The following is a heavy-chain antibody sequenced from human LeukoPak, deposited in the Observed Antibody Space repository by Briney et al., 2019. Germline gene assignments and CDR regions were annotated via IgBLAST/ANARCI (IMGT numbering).Heavy chain of an antibody. Sequence: PSETLSLTCAVYGWSFSGYYWSWIRQPPGKGLEWIGEINHSGSTNYNPSLKSRVTISVDTSKNQFSLKLSSVTAADTAVYYCARGDRGLVVPAANNYYYYGMDVWGKGTTVTVSS. V-gene: IGHV4-34*01. J-gene: IGHJ6*04. CDR1: GWSFSGYY. D-gene: IGHD2-2*01. CDR3: ARGDRGLVVPAANNYYYYGMDV. CDR2: INHSGST.